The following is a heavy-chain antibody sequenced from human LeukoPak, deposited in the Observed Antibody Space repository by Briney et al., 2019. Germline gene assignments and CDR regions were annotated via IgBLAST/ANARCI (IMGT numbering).Heavy chain of an antibody. CDR2: IIPILGIA. CDR1: GYTFTSYG. CDR3: ARDMDCSSTSCYTFSLGYYYYGMDV. J-gene: IGHJ6*02. Sequence: ASAKVSCKASGYTFTSYGISWVRQAPGQGLEWMGRIIPILGIANYAQKFQGRVTITADKSTSTAYMELSSLRSEDTAVYYCARDMDCSSTSCYTFSLGYYYYGMDVWGQGTTVTVSS. V-gene: IGHV1-69*04. D-gene: IGHD2-2*02.